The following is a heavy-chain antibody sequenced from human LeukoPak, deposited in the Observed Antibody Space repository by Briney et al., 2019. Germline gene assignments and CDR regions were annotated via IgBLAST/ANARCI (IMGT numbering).Heavy chain of an antibody. Sequence: SETLNLTCTASGCTLSSYYRRWIRQPAGKGLEWIGRINTSGSTNYNPCLRSRVTMSVDTSKNQFSLKLSSVTAADTAVYYCARDSGSQNYWGQGTLVTVSS. D-gene: IGHD1-26*01. CDR1: GCTLSSYY. CDR2: INTSGST. CDR3: ARDSGSQNY. J-gene: IGHJ4*02. V-gene: IGHV4-4*07.